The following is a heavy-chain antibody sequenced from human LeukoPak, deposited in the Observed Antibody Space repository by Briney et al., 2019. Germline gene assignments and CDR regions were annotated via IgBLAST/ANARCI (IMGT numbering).Heavy chain of an antibody. Sequence: ASVKVSCKASGYTFTSYYMHWVRQAPGQGLEWMGWINPNSGGTNYAQKFQCRVTMTRDTSISTAYMELSRLRSDDTAVYYCARTSGWYRTDWFDPWGQGTLVTVSS. J-gene: IGHJ5*02. D-gene: IGHD6-19*01. CDR2: INPNSGGT. V-gene: IGHV1-2*02. CDR3: ARTSGWYRTDWFDP. CDR1: GYTFTSYY.